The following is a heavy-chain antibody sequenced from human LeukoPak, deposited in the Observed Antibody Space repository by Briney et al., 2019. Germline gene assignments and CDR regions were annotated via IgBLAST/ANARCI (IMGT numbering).Heavy chain of an antibody. V-gene: IGHV3-66*02. CDR2: IYSGGST. CDR3: ARGPHSSSWFDY. Sequence: GGSLRLSCAASGFTVSSNYMSWVRQAPGKGLEWVSVIYSGGSTYCADSVKGRFTISRDNSKNTLYLQMNSLRAEDTAVYYCARGPHSSSWFDYWGQGTLVTVSS. J-gene: IGHJ4*02. D-gene: IGHD6-6*01. CDR1: GFTVSSNY.